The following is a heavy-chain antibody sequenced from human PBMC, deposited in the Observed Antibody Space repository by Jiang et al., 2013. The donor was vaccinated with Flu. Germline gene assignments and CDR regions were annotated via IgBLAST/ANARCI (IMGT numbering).Heavy chain of an antibody. J-gene: IGHJ5*02. CDR1: GGSISSYY. Sequence: GPGLVKPSETLSLTCTVSGGSISSYYWSWIRQPPGKGLEWIGYIYYSGSTNYNPSLKSRVTISVDTSKNQFSLKLSSVTAADTAVYYCARVIELWSTPNWFDPWGQGTLVTVSS. D-gene: IGHD5-18*01. CDR2: IYYSGST. CDR3: ARVIELWSTPNWFDP. V-gene: IGHV4-59*01.